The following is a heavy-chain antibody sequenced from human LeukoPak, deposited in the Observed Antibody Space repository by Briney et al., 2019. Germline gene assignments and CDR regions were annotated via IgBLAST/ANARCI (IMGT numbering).Heavy chain of an antibody. CDR3: STGSGHAFDI. CDR2: INSDGSST. D-gene: IGHD3-10*01. CDR1: GFTFSSYW. Sequence: GGSLRLSCAASGFTFSSYWMHWVRQAQGKGLVWVSRINSDGSSTSYADSVKGRFTISRDNAKNTLYLQMNSLRAEDTAVYYCSTGSGHAFDIWGRGTMVTVSS. J-gene: IGHJ3*02. V-gene: IGHV3-74*01.